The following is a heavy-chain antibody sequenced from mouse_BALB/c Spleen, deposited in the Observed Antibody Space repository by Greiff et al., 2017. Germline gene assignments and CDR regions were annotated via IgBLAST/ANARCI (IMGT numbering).Heavy chain of an antibody. Sequence: QVQLQQPGAELVKPGASVKLSCKASGYTFTSYWMHWVKQRPGQGLEWIGEINPSNGRTNYNEKFKSKATLTVDKSSSTAYMQLSSLTSEDSAVYYCARCLTTVVAFPSMDYWGQGTSVTVSS. CDR2: INPSNGRT. V-gene: IGHV1S81*02. D-gene: IGHD1-1*01. CDR1: GYTFTSYW. J-gene: IGHJ4*01. CDR3: ARCLTTVVAFPSMDY.